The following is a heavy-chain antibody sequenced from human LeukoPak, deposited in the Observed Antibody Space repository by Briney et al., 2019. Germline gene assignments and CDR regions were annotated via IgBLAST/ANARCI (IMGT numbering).Heavy chain of an antibody. Sequence: SETLSLTCTVSGGSISSYYWSWIRQPPGKGLEWIGYIYYSGSTNYNPSLKSRVTISVDTSKSQFSLKLSSVTAADTAVYYCARVPVTVAGNNWFDPWGQGTLVTVSS. D-gene: IGHD6-19*01. CDR3: ARVPVTVAGNNWFDP. CDR1: GGSISSYY. V-gene: IGHV4-59*01. CDR2: IYYSGST. J-gene: IGHJ5*02.